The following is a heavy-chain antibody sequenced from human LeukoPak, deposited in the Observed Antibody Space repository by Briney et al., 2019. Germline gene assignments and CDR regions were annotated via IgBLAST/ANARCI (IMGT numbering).Heavy chain of an antibody. Sequence: SDTLSLLCIVWGRPFNCYYGRCTRQPPGRGREGIGYIYSSGSTNYTPSLKSRVTISVDTSKNQSSLKLSSVTAADTAVYYCVRGPPYSSSPRWAVDYWGRGTLVTVSS. V-gene: IGHV4-59*13. CDR2: IYSSGST. CDR3: VRGPPYSSSPRWAVDY. D-gene: IGHD6-6*01. J-gene: IGHJ4*02. CDR1: GRPFNCYY.